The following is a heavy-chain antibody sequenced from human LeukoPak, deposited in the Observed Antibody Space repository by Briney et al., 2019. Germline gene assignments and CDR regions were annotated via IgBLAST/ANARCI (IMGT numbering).Heavy chain of an antibody. CDR1: GGTFSGYY. V-gene: IGHV4-34*01. CDR3: ARAARLRDYGSERSHSPGYDF. D-gene: IGHD3-10*01. CDR2: ITHSGSS. Sequence: SETLSLTCAVYGGTFSGYYWTWFRQSPGKGLEWIGEITHSGSSNYNPSLKSRVTMSVDTSENQFSLKLSSMTAADTAVYYCARAARLRDYGSERSHSPGYDFWGQGTLVTVSS. J-gene: IGHJ4*02.